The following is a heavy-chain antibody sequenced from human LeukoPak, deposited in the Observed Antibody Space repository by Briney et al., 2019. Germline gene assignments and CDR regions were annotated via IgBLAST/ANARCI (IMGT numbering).Heavy chain of an antibody. V-gene: IGHV4-4*07. Sequence: SETLSLTCTVSGGSISSYYWSWIRQPAGKGLEWIGRIYTSGSTNYNPSLKSRVTMSVDTSKNQFSLKLSSVTAADTAVYYCAKEVTWIQLWPDAFDIWGQGTMVTVSS. CDR3: AKEVTWIQLWPDAFDI. CDR1: GGSISSYY. D-gene: IGHD5-18*01. CDR2: IYTSGST. J-gene: IGHJ3*02.